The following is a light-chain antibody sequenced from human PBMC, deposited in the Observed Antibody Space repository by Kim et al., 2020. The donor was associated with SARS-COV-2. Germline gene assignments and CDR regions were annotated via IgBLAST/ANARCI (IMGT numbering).Light chain of an antibody. J-gene: IGKJ2*01. CDR2: GAS. Sequence: VSPGERATLSCRASQSVSSNLAWYQQKPGQAPRLLIYGASTGATGIPARFSGSGSGTEFTLTISSLQSEDFAVYYCQQYNNWPPYTFGQGTKLEI. V-gene: IGKV3-15*01. CDR3: QQYNNWPPYT. CDR1: QSVSSN.